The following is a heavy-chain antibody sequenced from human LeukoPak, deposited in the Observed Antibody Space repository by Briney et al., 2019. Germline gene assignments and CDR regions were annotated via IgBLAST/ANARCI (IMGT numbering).Heavy chain of an antibody. CDR3: ARVPGYSSSRFLDY. CDR2: MNPNSGNT. CDR1: GYTFTSYD. D-gene: IGHD6-13*01. Sequence: ASVKVSCKASGYTFTSYDINWVRQATGQGLEWMGWMNPNSGNTGYAQKFQGRVTMTRDTSISTAYMELSRLRSDDTAVYCCARVPGYSSSRFLDYWGQGTLVTVSS. J-gene: IGHJ4*02. V-gene: IGHV1-8*01.